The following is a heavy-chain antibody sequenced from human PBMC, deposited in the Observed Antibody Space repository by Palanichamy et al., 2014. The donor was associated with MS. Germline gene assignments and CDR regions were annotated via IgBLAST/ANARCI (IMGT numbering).Heavy chain of an antibody. CDR3: AAGSGSYFKYRIDY. D-gene: IGHD3-10*01. CDR2: ISWNSGTK. CDR1: GFTFDDYG. J-gene: IGHJ4*02. V-gene: IGHV3-9*01. Sequence: EVQLVESGGAMVQPGRSLRLSCAASGFTFDDYGMHWVRQAPGKGLEWVSGISWNSGTKGYADSVKGRFTISRDNAKNSLYLQMDSLRPEDTALYYCAAGSGSYFKYRIDYWGQGTLVTVSS.